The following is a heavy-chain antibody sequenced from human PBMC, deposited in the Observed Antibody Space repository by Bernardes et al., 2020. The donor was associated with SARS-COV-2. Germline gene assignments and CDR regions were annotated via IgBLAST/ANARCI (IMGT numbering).Heavy chain of an antibody. Sequence: SETLSLTCAVYGGSFSGYYWSWIRQPPGKGLEWIGEINHSGSTNYKPSLTSRVTISVDTSKNQFSLKLSSVTAADTAVYYCARFPIAVAGGGFDYWGQGSLVTVSS. CDR1: GGSFSGYY. V-gene: IGHV4-34*01. CDR2: INHSGST. J-gene: IGHJ4*02. D-gene: IGHD6-19*01. CDR3: ARFPIAVAGGGFDY.